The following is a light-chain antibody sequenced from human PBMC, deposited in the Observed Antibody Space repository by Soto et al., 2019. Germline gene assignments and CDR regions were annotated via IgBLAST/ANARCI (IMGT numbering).Light chain of an antibody. CDR3: QQYYSTPLT. J-gene: IGKJ4*01. CDR2: WAS. CDR1: QSVLSRSTDKNY. Sequence: DIVMTQSPDSLAVPLGERATINCKYSQSVLSRSTDKNYLGWYQQKPGQTPKLLIYWASTRESGVPDRFSGSGSGTDFTLTISSLQAEDVAVYYCQQYYSTPLTFGGGTKVDIK. V-gene: IGKV4-1*01.